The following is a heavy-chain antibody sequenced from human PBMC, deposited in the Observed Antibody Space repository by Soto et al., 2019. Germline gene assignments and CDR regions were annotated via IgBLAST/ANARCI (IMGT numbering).Heavy chain of an antibody. CDR1: GLTFRSYA. V-gene: IGHV3-23*01. Sequence: GGSLRLSCSASGLTFRSYAISWVRQAPGKGLEWVSCISGTGESTHYADSVKGRFTISRDNSKNTVYLHMKSLRAEDTAVYYCAKVGSGADFYYYGLDVWGQGTTVTVSS. D-gene: IGHD7-27*01. J-gene: IGHJ6*02. CDR2: ISGTGEST. CDR3: AKVGSGADFYYYGLDV.